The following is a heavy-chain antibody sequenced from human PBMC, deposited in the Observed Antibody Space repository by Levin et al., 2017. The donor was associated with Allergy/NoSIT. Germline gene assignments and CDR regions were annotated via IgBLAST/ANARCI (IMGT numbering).Heavy chain of an antibody. V-gene: IGHV5-51*01. J-gene: IGHJ3*01. CDR3: ATVLVIPVSGTTHSFDL. CDR2: VNPGGSDI. Sequence: KVSCKGSGYSFTKYWIGWVRQRPGKGPEYMGVVNPGGSDIRYSPSFQGQITISADRSISTAFLQWSSLKASDTAIYYCATVLVIPVSGTTHSFDLWGQGTMVTVSS. CDR1: GYSFTKYW. D-gene: IGHD3-10*01.